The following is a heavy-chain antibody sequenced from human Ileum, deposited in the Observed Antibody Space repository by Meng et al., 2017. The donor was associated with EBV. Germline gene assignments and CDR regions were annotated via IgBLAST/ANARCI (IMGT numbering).Heavy chain of an antibody. J-gene: IGHJ4*02. Sequence: VRVQESRLVLRHPSPPLSLTCTDSGDSISSGGYCGSWIRQPPGKGLEWIGYIYYSGNTYYKPSLKSRVTMSVDTSKNQFSLKLSSVTAADTAVYYCARSLTTPYYFDDWGQGTLVTVSS. D-gene: IGHD1-14*01. CDR1: GDSISSGGYC. CDR2: IYYSGNT. CDR3: ARSLTTPYYFDD. V-gene: IGHV4-30-4*01.